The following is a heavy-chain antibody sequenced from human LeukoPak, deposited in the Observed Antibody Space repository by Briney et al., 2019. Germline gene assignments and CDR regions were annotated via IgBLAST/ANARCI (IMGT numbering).Heavy chain of an antibody. CDR2: IKSKTDGGTT. Sequence: SWVRQAPGKGLEWVGRIKSKTDGGTTDYAAPVKGRFTISRDDSKNTLYLQMNSLKTEDTAVYYCTTDFGYGSDYWGQGTLVTVSS. J-gene: IGHJ4*02. CDR3: TTDFGYGSDY. D-gene: IGHD5-12*01. V-gene: IGHV3-15*01.